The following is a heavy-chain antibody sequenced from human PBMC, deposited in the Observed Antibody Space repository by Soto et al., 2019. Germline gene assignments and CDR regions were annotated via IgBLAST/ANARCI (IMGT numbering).Heavy chain of an antibody. V-gene: IGHV3-23*01. Sequence: GGSLRLSCAASGFTFSSYAMSWVRQAPGKGLEWVSAISGSGGSTYYADTVKGRVTISRENSKNTLYLQMNSLRAEDTAVYYCAKEDLPVRDGYNYYYYGMDYWGQGTTVTVSS. J-gene: IGHJ6*02. D-gene: IGHD5-12*01. CDR3: AKEDLPVRDGYNYYYYGMDY. CDR1: GFTFSSYA. CDR2: ISGSGGST.